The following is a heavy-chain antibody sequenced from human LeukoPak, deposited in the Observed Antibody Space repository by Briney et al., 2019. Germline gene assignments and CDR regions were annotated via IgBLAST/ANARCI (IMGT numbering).Heavy chain of an antibody. Sequence: ASVKVSCKASGYTFTGYYMHWVRQAPGQGLEWMGWINPNSGGTNYAQKFQGRVTMTRDTSISTAYMELSRLRSDGTAVYYCARDLYSSSWYAYYYYYMDVWGKGTTVTVSS. V-gene: IGHV1-2*02. CDR1: GYTFTGYY. D-gene: IGHD6-13*01. CDR3: ARDLYSSSWYAYYYYYMDV. CDR2: INPNSGGT. J-gene: IGHJ6*03.